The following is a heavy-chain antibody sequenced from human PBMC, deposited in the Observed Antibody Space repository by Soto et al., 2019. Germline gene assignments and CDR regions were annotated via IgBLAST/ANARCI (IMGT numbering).Heavy chain of an antibody. Sequence: SETLSLTCTVSGGSISSGGYYWSWIRQHPGKGLEWIGYIYYSGSTYYNPSLKSRVTISVDTSKNQFSLKLSSVTAADTAVYYCARDLPDTAMPDYYYYGMDVWGQGTRVTVSS. J-gene: IGHJ6*02. D-gene: IGHD5-18*01. CDR2: IYYSGST. CDR1: GGSISSGGYY. CDR3: ARDLPDTAMPDYYYYGMDV. V-gene: IGHV4-31*03.